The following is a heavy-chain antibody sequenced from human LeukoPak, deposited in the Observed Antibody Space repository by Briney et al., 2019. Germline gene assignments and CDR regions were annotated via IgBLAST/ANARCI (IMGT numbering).Heavy chain of an antibody. Sequence: ASVKVSYKASGYTFTGYYMHGVRQAPGQGLEWMGWISPNSGGTNYAHNFQGRVTMTRDTSISTGYMELRSLRYDDTAIYYCARGPPPVAKVATVLMTRGDGTLVTVSS. J-gene: IGHJ4*01. CDR1: GYTFTGYY. V-gene: IGHV1-2*02. CDR2: ISPNSGGT. CDR3: ARGPPPVAKVATVLMT. D-gene: IGHD2-2*01.